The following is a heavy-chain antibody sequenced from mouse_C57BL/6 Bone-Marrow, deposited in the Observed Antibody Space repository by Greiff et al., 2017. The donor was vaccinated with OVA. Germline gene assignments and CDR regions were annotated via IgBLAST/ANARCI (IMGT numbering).Heavy chain of an antibody. CDR3: AIELRDWFAY. Sequence: QVQLQQPGAELVKPGASVKVSCKASGYTFTSYWMHWVKQRPGQGLEWIGRIHPSDSDTNYNQKFKGKATLTVVKSSSTAYMPLSSLTSEDSAVYYCAIELRDWFAYWGQGTLVTVSA. D-gene: IGHD1-1*01. V-gene: IGHV1-74*01. CDR2: IHPSDSDT. J-gene: IGHJ3*01. CDR1: GYTFTSYW.